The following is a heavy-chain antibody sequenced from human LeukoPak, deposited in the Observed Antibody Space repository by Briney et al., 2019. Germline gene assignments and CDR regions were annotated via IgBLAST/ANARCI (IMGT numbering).Heavy chain of an antibody. J-gene: IGHJ3*02. D-gene: IGHD6-13*01. Sequence: GGSLRLSCAASGFTFSSYSMNWVRQAPGKGLEWVSSMSSSSSYIYYADSVKGRFTISRDNAKNSLYLQMNSLRAEDTAVYYCARRGSSSRDAFDIWGQGTMVTVSS. CDR1: GFTFSSYS. V-gene: IGHV3-21*01. CDR3: ARRGSSSRDAFDI. CDR2: MSSSSSYI.